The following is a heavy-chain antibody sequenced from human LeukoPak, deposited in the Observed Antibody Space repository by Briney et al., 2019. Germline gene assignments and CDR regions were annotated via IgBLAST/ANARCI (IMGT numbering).Heavy chain of an antibody. CDR2: IYHSGST. D-gene: IGHD1-26*01. CDR3: ARLYRRIGWFDP. Sequence: PSETLSLTCTVSGYSISSGYYWGWIRQPPGKGLEWIGSIYHSGSTYYNPSLKSRVTISVDTSKNQFSLKLSSVTAADTAVYYCARLYRRIGWFDPWGQGTLVTVSS. V-gene: IGHV4-38-2*02. CDR1: GYSISSGYY. J-gene: IGHJ5*02.